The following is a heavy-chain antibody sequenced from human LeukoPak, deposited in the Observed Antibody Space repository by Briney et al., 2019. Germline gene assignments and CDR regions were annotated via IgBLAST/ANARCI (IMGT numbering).Heavy chain of an antibody. CDR1: GGTFSSYA. J-gene: IGHJ4*02. V-gene: IGHV1-69*13. Sequence: SVKVSCKASGGTFSSYAISWVRQAPGQGLEWMGGIIPLFGTAKYAQRFQGRVTITADESTSTAYMEVSSLRSEDTAVYYCARADDILTGYWGQGTLVTVSS. CDR3: ARADDILTGY. CDR2: IIPLFGTA. D-gene: IGHD3-9*01.